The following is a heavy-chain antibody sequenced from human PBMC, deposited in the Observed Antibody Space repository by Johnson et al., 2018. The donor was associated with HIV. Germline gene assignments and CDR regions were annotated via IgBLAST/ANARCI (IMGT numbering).Heavy chain of an antibody. D-gene: IGHD2-8*02. CDR2: IQQDGSDT. V-gene: IGHV3-7*02. J-gene: IGHJ3*02. Sequence: VQLVESGGGLVQPGGSLRLSCAASGFTFSSYWMTWVRQAPGKGLEWVANIQQDGSDTYYVDSVKGRFTISRDNSKSTLYLQMNSLRAEDTAVYYCARVRTGRENAFDIWGQGTMVTVSS. CDR3: ARVRTGRENAFDI. CDR1: GFTFSSYW.